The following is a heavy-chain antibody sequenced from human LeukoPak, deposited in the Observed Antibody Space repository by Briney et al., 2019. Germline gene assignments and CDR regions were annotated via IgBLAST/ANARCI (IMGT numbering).Heavy chain of an antibody. CDR1: GYTFSTYP. V-gene: IGHV7-4-1*02. CDR2: INTNTGSP. Sequence: ASVKASCKASGYTFSTYPMNWVRQAPGQGLEWMGWINTNTGSPTYAQGLTGRFVFSLDTSVSTAFLQINSLKAEDTALYYCVRGIDITGYFNYWGQGTLVTVSS. CDR3: VRGIDITGYFNY. J-gene: IGHJ4*02. D-gene: IGHD3-22*01.